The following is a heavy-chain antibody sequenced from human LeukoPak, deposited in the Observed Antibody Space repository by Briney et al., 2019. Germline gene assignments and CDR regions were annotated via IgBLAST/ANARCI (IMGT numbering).Heavy chain of an antibody. CDR2: IHTGGNT. CDR1: GDSISSGSYY. J-gene: IGHJ6*03. CDR3: ARAPLYYYYQFMDV. V-gene: IGHV4-61*02. Sequence: PSQTLSLTCTVSGDSISSGSYYWTWIRQPAGKGLEWVGRIHTGGNTNYNPSLKSRVTISLDTSKNQLSLRLSSVTVADTAVYYCARAPLYYYYQFMDVWGKGTTVTVSS.